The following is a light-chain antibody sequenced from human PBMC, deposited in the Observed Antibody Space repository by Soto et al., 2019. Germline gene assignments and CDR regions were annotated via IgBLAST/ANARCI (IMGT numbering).Light chain of an antibody. CDR2: LGS. J-gene: IGKJ2*02. Sequence: DIVMTQSPLSLPVTPGEPASISCRSSQSLRHDNGYNYLDWYLQKPGQSPQLLIYLGSSRASGVPDRFSGGGSGTDFTLKISRVEAEDVGVYYCMQALQTPRTFGQGTKLEIK. CDR1: QSLRHDNGYNY. V-gene: IGKV2-28*01. CDR3: MQALQTPRT.